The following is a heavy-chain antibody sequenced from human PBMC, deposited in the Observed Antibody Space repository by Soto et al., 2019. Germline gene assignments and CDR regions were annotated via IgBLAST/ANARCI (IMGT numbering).Heavy chain of an antibody. J-gene: IGHJ4*02. CDR2: INHSGST. D-gene: IGHD5-18*01. CDR1: GGSFSGYY. Sequence: SETLSLTCAVYGGSFSGYYWSWIRQPPGKGLEWIGEINHSGSTNYNPSLKSRVTISVDTSKNQFSLKLSSVTAADTAVYYCARIGYSYGYGPPRDYWGQGTLVTVSS. V-gene: IGHV4-34*01. CDR3: ARIGYSYGYGPPRDY.